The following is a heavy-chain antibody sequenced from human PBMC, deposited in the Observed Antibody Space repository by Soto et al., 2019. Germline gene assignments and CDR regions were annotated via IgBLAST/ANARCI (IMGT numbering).Heavy chain of an antibody. J-gene: IGHJ4*02. V-gene: IGHV3-30-3*01. Sequence: QVQLVESGGGVVQPGRSLRLSCAASEFTFSSYAVHWVRQAPGKGLEWVAVISYDGDNKYYADSVKGRFTISRDNSKNTLYLHMNSLRAEDTAVYYCARGGAMGVTAPIDYWGQGTLVTVSS. CDR2: ISYDGDNK. CDR1: EFTFSSYA. D-gene: IGHD2-21*02. CDR3: ARGGAMGVTAPIDY.